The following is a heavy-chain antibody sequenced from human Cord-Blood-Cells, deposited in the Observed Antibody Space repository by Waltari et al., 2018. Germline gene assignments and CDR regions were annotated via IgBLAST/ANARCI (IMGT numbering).Heavy chain of an antibody. CDR1: GYTFTSYD. V-gene: IGHV1-8*03. D-gene: IGHD6-19*01. J-gene: IGHJ3*02. CDR2: MNANSCHT. Sequence: QVQLVQSGAEVKKPGASVKVSCKASGYTFTSYDINWVRQATGQGLEWMGWMNANSCHTGYAQKCNGRVNITRNTSRSTAYMELSSLRSEYTAVYYCARAPIVQRWLDAFDIWGQGTMVTVSS. CDR3: ARAPIVQRWLDAFDI.